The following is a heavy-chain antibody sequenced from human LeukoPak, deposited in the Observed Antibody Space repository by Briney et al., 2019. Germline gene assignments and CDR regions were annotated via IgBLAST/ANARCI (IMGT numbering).Heavy chain of an antibody. CDR3: ARTTVTTRDAFDI. CDR2: INPNSGGT. Sequence: ASVKVSCKASGYAFTGYYMHWVRQAPGQGLEWMGWINPNSGGTNYAQKFQGRVTMTRDTSISTAYMEPSRLRSDGTAVYYCARTTVTTRDAFDIWGQGTMVTVSS. CDR1: GYAFTGYY. J-gene: IGHJ3*02. V-gene: IGHV1-2*02. D-gene: IGHD4-17*01.